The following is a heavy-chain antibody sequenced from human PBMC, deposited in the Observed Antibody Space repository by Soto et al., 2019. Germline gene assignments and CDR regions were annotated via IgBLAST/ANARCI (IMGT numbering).Heavy chain of an antibody. CDR3: ARRIGSSTSNFDY. V-gene: IGHV1-8*01. CDR1: GYTFTSYD. J-gene: IGHJ4*02. Sequence: ASVKVSCKASGYTFTSYDINWVRQATGQGPEWMGWMNPNSGNTGYAQKFQGRVTMTRNTSISTAYMELSSLRSEDTALYYCARRIGSSTSNFDYWGQGALVTVSS. D-gene: IGHD6-13*01. CDR2: MNPNSGNT.